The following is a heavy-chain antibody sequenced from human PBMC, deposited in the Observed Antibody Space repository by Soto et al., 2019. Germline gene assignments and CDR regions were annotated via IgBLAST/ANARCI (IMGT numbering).Heavy chain of an antibody. J-gene: IGHJ5*02. CDR2: ISAYNGNT. CDR3: ARDTLYSSGWGGGNWFDP. CDR1: GYTFTSYG. Sequence: QVQLVQSGAEVKKPGASVKVSCKASGYTFTSYGISWVRQAPGQGLEWMGWISAYNGNTNYAQKLQGRVTMTTDTSTSTGYMELRSLRSDDTAVYYCARDTLYSSGWGGGNWFDPWGQGTLVTVSS. D-gene: IGHD6-19*01. V-gene: IGHV1-18*04.